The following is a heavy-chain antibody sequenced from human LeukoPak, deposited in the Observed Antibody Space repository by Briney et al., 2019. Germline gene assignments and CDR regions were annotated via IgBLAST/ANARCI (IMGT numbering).Heavy chain of an antibody. CDR2: ISSTGGTI. CDR1: GFTFSDYY. J-gene: IGHJ4*02. V-gene: IGHV3-11*04. CDR3: AKAELGVDTFFDY. Sequence: GGSLRLSCAASGFTFSDYYMSWIRQAPGKGLEWVSYISSTGGTIYYADSVKGRFTVSRDNAKNSLYLQMNSLRVEDTAVYYCAKAELGVDTFFDYWGQGTLVTVSS. D-gene: IGHD3-3*01.